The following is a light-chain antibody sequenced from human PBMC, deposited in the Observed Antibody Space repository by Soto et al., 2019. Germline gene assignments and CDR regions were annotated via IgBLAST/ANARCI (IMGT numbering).Light chain of an antibody. V-gene: IGLV2-11*01. CDR1: SSDVGGYKY. Sequence: QSALTQPRSVSGSPGQSVTISCTGTSSDVGGYKYVSWYQQHPGKAPKLMIYDVSERPSWVPDRFSGSKSGNTASLTISGLQAEDEADYYCCSYAGSNTLVFGGGTKLTVL. J-gene: IGLJ2*01. CDR2: DVS. CDR3: CSYAGSNTLV.